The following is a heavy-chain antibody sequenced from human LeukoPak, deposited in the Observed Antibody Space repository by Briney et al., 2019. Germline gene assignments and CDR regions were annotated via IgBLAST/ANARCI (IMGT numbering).Heavy chain of an antibody. CDR2: ISAYNGNT. Sequence: ASVKGSCKASGYTFTSYGISWVRQAPGQGLEWMGWISAYNGNTNYAQKLQGRVTMTTDTSTSTAYTELRSLRSDDTAVYYCARDTVGYSSSWYGPWGQGTLVTVSS. D-gene: IGHD6-13*01. J-gene: IGHJ5*02. CDR1: GYTFTSYG. V-gene: IGHV1-18*04. CDR3: ARDTVGYSSSWYGP.